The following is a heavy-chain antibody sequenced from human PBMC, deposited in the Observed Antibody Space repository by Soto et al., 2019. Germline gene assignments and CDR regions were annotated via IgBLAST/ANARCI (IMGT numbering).Heavy chain of an antibody. V-gene: IGHV1-69*14. CDR3: ATFAVVIGFDN. J-gene: IGHJ4*02. Sequence: QVQLVQSGAEVKKPGSSVKVSCKASGGTFSNFAISWVRQAPGQGLEWMGAIIPIFGTTNYAQKFQGRVTLVADTFSNTAYMDLSNLRSEDTAVYYCATFAVVIGFDNWGLGTLVTVSS. CDR1: GGTFSNFA. D-gene: IGHD3-3*01. CDR2: IIPIFGTT.